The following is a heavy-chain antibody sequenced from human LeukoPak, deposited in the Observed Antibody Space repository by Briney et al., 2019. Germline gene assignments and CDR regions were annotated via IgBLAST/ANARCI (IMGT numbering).Heavy chain of an antibody. CDR3: ARDPVYYYDSSGYLFDY. CDR1: GYTFTSYY. Sequence: VASVKVSCKASGYTFTSYYMHWVRQAPGQGLEWMGIINPSGGSTSYAQKFQGRVTMTRDMSTSTVYMELSSLRSEDTAVCYCARDPVYYYDSSGYLFDYWGRGTLVTVSS. D-gene: IGHD3-22*01. V-gene: IGHV1-46*01. CDR2: INPSGGST. J-gene: IGHJ4*02.